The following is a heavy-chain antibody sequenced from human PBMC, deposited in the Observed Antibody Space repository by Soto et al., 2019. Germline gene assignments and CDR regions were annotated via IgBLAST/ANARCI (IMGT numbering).Heavy chain of an antibody. D-gene: IGHD6-19*01. J-gene: IGHJ3*01. CDR2: IIPMFDTA. CDR3: ARPQGSGWRFNALDF. Sequence: QVVLVQSGAEVKNPGSSVKVSCKASGGTFGRNAINWVRQAPGQGFEWMGGIIPMFDTANHAQKFRDRIMIPADESTNTAYLELNNLRSEDTAIYYCARPQGSGWRFNALDFWGQGTMVTVSS. V-gene: IGHV1-69*01. CDR1: GGTFGRNA.